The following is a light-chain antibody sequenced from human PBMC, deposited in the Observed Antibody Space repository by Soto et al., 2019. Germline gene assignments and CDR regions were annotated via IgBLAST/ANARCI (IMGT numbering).Light chain of an antibody. V-gene: IGKV1-5*01. Sequence: DIQMTQSPSTLSASVGDRVTITCRASQSVSAWLAWYQQKPGKAPKFLMYDVSTLESGVPLRFSGSGSGTEFTLTINSPQPDDFATYYCQSYRNFSWTFGQGTKVEFK. CDR2: DVS. CDR3: QSYRNFSWT. J-gene: IGKJ1*01. CDR1: QSVSAW.